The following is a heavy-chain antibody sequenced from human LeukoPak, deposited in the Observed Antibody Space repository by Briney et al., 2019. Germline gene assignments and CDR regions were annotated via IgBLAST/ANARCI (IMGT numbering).Heavy chain of an antibody. Sequence: PSGTLSLTCAVSGGSISSSNWWSWVRQAPGKGLEWVGRIKSKTDGGTTDYAAPVKGRFTISRDDPKNTLYLQMNSLKTEDTAVYYCTTVYSGYVGSYYYYGMDVWGQGTTVTVSS. J-gene: IGHJ6*02. CDR3: TTVYSGYVGSYYYYGMDV. V-gene: IGHV3-15*01. D-gene: IGHD5-12*01. CDR2: IKSKTDGGTT. CDR1: GGSISSSNW.